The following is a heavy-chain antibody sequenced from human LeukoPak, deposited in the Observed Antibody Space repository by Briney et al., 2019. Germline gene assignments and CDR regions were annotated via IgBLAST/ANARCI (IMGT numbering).Heavy chain of an antibody. D-gene: IGHD1-14*01. CDR2: IRSKAYGGTT. CDR3: AESLDY. CDR1: GFTFGDYA. Sequence: GGSLRLSCTASGFTFGDYAMSWFRQAPGKGLEWVGFIRSKAYGGTTEYAASVKGRFTISRDNSKNTLYLQMNSLRAEDTAVYYCAESLDYWGQGTLVTVSS. V-gene: IGHV3-49*03. J-gene: IGHJ4*02.